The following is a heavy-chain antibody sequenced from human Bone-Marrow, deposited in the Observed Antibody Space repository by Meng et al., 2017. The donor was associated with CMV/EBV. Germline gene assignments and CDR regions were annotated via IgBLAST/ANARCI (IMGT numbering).Heavy chain of an antibody. CDR3: AVWNYYGSGSYYGGNWFDP. J-gene: IGHJ5*02. CDR2: ISGSGGST. CDR1: GFTFSRYA. V-gene: IGHV3-23*01. Sequence: LTIPCAASGFTFSRYAMSWVRQAPGKGLEWVSAISGSGGSTYYADSVKGRFTISRDNSKNTLYLQMNSLRAEDTAVYYCAVWNYYGSGSYYGGNWFDPCGQGTLVTVSS. D-gene: IGHD3-10*01.